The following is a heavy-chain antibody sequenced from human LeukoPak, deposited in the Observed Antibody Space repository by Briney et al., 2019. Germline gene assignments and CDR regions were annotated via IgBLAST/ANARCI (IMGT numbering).Heavy chain of an antibody. CDR3: ARVTAATRFVDY. Sequence: AGGSLRLSCAASGFTFSSYSMNWVRQAPGKGLEWVSSISSSSSYIYYADSVKGRFTISRDNAKNSLYLQMNSLRAKDTAVYYCARVTAATRFVDYWGQGTLVTVSS. J-gene: IGHJ4*02. CDR2: ISSSSSYI. CDR1: GFTFSSYS. D-gene: IGHD2-15*01. V-gene: IGHV3-21*01.